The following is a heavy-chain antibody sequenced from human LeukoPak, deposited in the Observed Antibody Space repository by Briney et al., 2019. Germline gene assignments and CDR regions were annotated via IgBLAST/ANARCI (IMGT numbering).Heavy chain of an antibody. V-gene: IGHV3-23*01. CDR3: AKARYCSSTSCYLGFDP. J-gene: IGHJ5*02. CDR1: GFTFSSYA. Sequence: GGSLRLSCAASGFTFSSYAMSWARHAPGKGLEWVSAISGSGGSTYYADSVKGRFTISRDNSKNTLYLQMNSLRAEDTAVYYCAKARYCSSTSCYLGFDPWGQGTLVTVSS. D-gene: IGHD2-2*01. CDR2: ISGSGGST.